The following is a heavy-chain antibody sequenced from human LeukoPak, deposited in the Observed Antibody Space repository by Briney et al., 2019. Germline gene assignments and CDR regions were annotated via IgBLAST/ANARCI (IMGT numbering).Heavy chain of an antibody. CDR2: ISYDGSNK. V-gene: IGHV3-30-3*01. D-gene: IGHD6-19*01. J-gene: IGHJ4*02. CDR1: GFTFSGYP. Sequence: GKSLRLSCAASGFTFSGYPIHWVRQAPGKGLEWVAVISYDGSNKYYADSVKGRFTISRDNSKNTLFLDMSDLRVEDTAVYYCARDLSAAFDFWGQGVLVTVSS. CDR3: ARDLSAAFDF.